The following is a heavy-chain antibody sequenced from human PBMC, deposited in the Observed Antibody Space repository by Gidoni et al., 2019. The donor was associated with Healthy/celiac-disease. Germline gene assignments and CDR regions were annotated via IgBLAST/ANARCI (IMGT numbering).Heavy chain of an antibody. CDR3: ARSKKIPTEVWFGRENDAFDI. V-gene: IGHV3-48*01. CDR1: GFTFSSYS. D-gene: IGHD3-10*01. Sequence: EVQLVESGGGLVQPGGSLRLSCAASGFTFSSYSMNWVRQAPGKGLEWVSYISSSSSTIYYADSVKGRFTISRDNAKNSLYLQMNSLRAEDTAVYYCARSKKIPTEVWFGRENDAFDIWGQGTMVTVSS. CDR2: ISSSSSTI. J-gene: IGHJ3*02.